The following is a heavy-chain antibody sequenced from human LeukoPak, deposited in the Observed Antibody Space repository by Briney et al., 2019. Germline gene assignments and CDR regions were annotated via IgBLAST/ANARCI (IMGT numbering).Heavy chain of an antibody. CDR2: ISSSSSTI. V-gene: IGHV3-48*02. Sequence: GGSLRLSCAASGFTFSSYHMNWVRQAPGKGLEWISYISSSSSTIYYADSVKGRFTISRDNAKNTLYPQMNSLRDEDTAVYYCARASPYYYGMDVWGQGTTVTVSS. CDR3: ARASPYYYGMDV. J-gene: IGHJ6*02. CDR1: GFTFSSYH.